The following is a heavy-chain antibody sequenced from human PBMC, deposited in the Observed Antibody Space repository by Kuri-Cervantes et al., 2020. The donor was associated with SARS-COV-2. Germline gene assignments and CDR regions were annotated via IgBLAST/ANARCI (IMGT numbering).Heavy chain of an antibody. CDR2: IGTYGTTI. J-gene: IGHJ3*02. CDR1: GSTFRNYY. V-gene: IGHV3-11*04. D-gene: IGHD3-3*01. Sequence: GESLKISCAASGSTFRNYYLSWIRPAPGKGLEWVSYIGTYGTTIYFAGAMKGRVTISRDNAKNSLFLQMNSLRAEDTAVYYCARDSDFWSGYYTGIVAFDIWGQGTRVTVSS. CDR3: ARDSDFWSGYYTGIVAFDI.